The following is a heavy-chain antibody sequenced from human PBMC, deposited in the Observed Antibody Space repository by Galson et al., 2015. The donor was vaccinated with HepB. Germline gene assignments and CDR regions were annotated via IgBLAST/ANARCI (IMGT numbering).Heavy chain of an antibody. Sequence: SLRLSCAASGFTFSSYAMSWVRQAPGKGLEWVAVISYDGSNKYYADSVKGRFTISRDNSKNTLYLQMNSLRAEDTAVYYCARGDEAGWYVYYYYYYGMDVWGQGTTVTVSS. V-gene: IGHV3-30-3*01. CDR1: GFTFSSYA. CDR2: ISYDGSNK. J-gene: IGHJ6*02. D-gene: IGHD6-19*01. CDR3: ARGDEAGWYVYYYYYYGMDV.